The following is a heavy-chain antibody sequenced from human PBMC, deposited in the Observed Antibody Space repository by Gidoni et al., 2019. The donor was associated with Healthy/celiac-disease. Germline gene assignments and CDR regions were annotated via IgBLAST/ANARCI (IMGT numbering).Heavy chain of an antibody. V-gene: IGHV3-30-3*01. CDR1: GFTFSSSA. Sequence: QVQLVESGGGVVQPGRALRLSGAASGFTFSSSAMHWVRQAPGKGLEWVAVISYDGSNKYYADSVKGRFTISRDNSKNTLYLQMNSLRAEDTAVYYCARDQRLYGMDVWGQGTTVTVSS. D-gene: IGHD3-22*01. J-gene: IGHJ6*02. CDR3: ARDQRLYGMDV. CDR2: ISYDGSNK.